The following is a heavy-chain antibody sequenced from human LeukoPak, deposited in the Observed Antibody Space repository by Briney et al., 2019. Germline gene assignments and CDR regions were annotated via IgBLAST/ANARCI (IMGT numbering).Heavy chain of an antibody. J-gene: IGHJ4*02. D-gene: IGHD3-3*01. Sequence: GGSLRLSCVASGFTFSSYAMSWGRQAPGKGLEWVSVISGSGGSTSHADSVKGRFPISRDNSKNTLYLQMNSLRVEDTAEYYCAKAGWSAHYRGIDYWGQGPLVADPS. CDR1: GFTFSSYA. CDR2: ISGSGGST. V-gene: IGHV3-23*01. CDR3: AKAGWSAHYRGIDY.